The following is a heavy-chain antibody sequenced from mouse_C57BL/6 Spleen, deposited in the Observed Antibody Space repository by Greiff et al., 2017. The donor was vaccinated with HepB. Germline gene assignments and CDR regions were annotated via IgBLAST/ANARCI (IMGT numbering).Heavy chain of an antibody. CDR1: GYSFTGYY. J-gene: IGHJ1*03. V-gene: IGHV1-42*01. CDR3: ARGVNYYDYDVYWYFDV. D-gene: IGHD2-4*01. Sequence: DVKLVESGPELVKPGASVKISCKASGYSFTGYYMNWVKQSPEKSLEWIGEINPSTGGTTYNQKFKAKATLTVDKSSSTAYMQLKSLTSEESAVYSCARGVNYYDYDVYWYFDVWGTGTTVTVSS. CDR2: INPSTGGT.